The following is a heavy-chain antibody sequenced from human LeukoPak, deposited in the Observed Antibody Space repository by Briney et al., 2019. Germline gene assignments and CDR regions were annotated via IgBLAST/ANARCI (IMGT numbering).Heavy chain of an antibody. V-gene: IGHV4-30-2*01. Sequence: SQTLSLACAVSGGSISSGGYSWSWIRQPPGKGLEWIGYIYHSGSTYYNPSLKSRVTILVDRSKNQFSLKLNSVTAADTAVYYCARISRWGPYWDQGILVTVSS. CDR2: IYHSGST. J-gene: IGHJ4*02. CDR1: GGSISSGGYS. CDR3: ARISRWGPY. D-gene: IGHD3-16*01.